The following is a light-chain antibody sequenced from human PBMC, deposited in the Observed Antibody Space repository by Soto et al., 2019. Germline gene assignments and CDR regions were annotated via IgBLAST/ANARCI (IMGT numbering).Light chain of an antibody. Sequence: QSVLTQPGSVTGSPGQSLTISCTGTSSDVGGYNYVSWYQQHPGKAPKLMIYEVSNRPSGISNRFSGSKSGNTASLTISGLQAEDEADYYCTSYTSSSTLYVFGTGTKVTVL. V-gene: IGLV2-14*01. J-gene: IGLJ1*01. CDR2: EVS. CDR1: SSDVGGYNY. CDR3: TSYTSSSTLYV.